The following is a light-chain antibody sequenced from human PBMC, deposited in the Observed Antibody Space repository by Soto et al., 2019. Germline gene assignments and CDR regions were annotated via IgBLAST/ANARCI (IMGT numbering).Light chain of an antibody. Sequence: EIVMTQSPVTLSVSPGERATLSCRASQSFRSNLAWYQQKPGQAPSLLIYGAFTRATGIPTRFSGTGSGTEFTLTISSLQSEDFALYYCQQYNDWPLTFGQGTKVEV. J-gene: IGKJ1*01. CDR2: GAF. CDR1: QSFRSN. V-gene: IGKV3-15*01. CDR3: QQYNDWPLT.